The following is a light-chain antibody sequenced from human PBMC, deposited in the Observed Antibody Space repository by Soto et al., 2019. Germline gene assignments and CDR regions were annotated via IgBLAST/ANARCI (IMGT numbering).Light chain of an antibody. Sequence: QSVLTQPPSVSGAPGQRVIISCTGTRSNIGAGYDVHWYQQLPGTAPKLLIYADNNRPSGVPDRFSASKSGTSASLAITGLQGEDEANYYCQSYDTSLSGVIFGAGTKLTVL. CDR1: RSNIGAGYD. CDR3: QSYDTSLSGVI. CDR2: ADN. J-gene: IGLJ2*01. V-gene: IGLV1-40*01.